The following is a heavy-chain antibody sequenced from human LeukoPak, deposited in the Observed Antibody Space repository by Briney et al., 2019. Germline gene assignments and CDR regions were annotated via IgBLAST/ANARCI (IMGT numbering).Heavy chain of an antibody. V-gene: IGHV3-30*18. CDR3: AKEFGELYRDAFDI. CDR1: GFTFSSYG. J-gene: IGHJ3*02. D-gene: IGHD3-10*01. CDR2: ISYDGSNK. Sequence: GGSLRLSCAASGFTFSSYGMHWVRQAPGKGLEWVAVISYDGSNKYYADSVKGRFTISRDNSKNTLYLQMNSLRAEDTAVYYCAKEFGELYRDAFDIWGQGTMVTVTS.